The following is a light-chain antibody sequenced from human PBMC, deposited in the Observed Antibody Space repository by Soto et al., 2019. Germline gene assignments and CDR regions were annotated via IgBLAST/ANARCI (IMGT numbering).Light chain of an antibody. V-gene: IGKV1-5*03. CDR2: TAS. CDR1: QTISNW. CDR3: QHYSRYPLS. Sequence: DIQMTQSPSTLSASVGDRVTISCRASQTISNWLAWYQQKPGKVPKLLISTASTLETGVPSRFSGSGSGTEFTLTISSLQPDDFATYYCQHYSRYPLSFGGGTTVELK. J-gene: IGKJ4*01.